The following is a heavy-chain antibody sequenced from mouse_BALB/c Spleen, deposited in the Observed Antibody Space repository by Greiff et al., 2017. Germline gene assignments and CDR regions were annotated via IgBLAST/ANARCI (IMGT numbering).Heavy chain of an antibody. D-gene: IGHD2-3*01. CDR2: IWGDGST. CDR1: GFSLTGYG. V-gene: IGHV2-6-7*01. Sequence: VQLVESGPGLVAPSQSLSITCTVSGFSLTGYGVNWVRQPPGKGLEWLGMIWGDGSTDYNSALKSRLSISKDNSKSQVFLKMNSLQTDDTARYYCARDGYYLYYAMDYWGQGTSVTVSS. J-gene: IGHJ4*01. CDR3: ARDGYYLYYAMDY.